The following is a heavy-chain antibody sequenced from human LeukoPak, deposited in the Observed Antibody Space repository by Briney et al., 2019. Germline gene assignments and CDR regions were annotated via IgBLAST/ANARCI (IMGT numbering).Heavy chain of an antibody. D-gene: IGHD2/OR15-2a*01. CDR1: GGSIRTYY. Sequence: SETLSLTCTVSGGSIRTYYWSWIRQPPGRGLEWIGFIYSSGSTNYNPSLKSRVTISIVTSKNQFSLKLSSVTAADTAVYYCARHNSISDTFDFWGQGALVTVSS. J-gene: IGHJ4*02. CDR3: ARHNSISDTFDF. V-gene: IGHV4-59*08. CDR2: IYSSGST.